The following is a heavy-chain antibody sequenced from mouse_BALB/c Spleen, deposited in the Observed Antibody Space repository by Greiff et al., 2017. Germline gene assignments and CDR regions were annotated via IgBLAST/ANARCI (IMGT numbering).Heavy chain of an antibody. D-gene: IGHD1-1*01. J-gene: IGHJ4*01. Sequence: EVMLVESGAELVKPGASVKLSCTASGFNIKDTYMHWVKQRPEQGLEWIGRIDPANGNTKYDPKFQGKATITADTSSNTAYLQLSSLTSEDTAVYYCARKSSFYAMDYWGQGTSVTVSS. CDR2: IDPANGNT. V-gene: IGHV14-3*02. CDR3: ARKSSFYAMDY. CDR1: GFNIKDTY.